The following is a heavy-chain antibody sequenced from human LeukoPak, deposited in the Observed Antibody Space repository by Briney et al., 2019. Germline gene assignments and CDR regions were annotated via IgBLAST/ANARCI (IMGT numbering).Heavy chain of an antibody. Sequence: SVKGSCKAPGGACNHYTVNWVRQAPGQGLEWIGTITPILAIANYAQIFQGRVTLTADTSTSTVYMELSSLRSEDTAVYYCARGYGGSLHAATLADWFDPWGQGSLVTVSS. D-gene: IGHD2/OR15-2a*01. CDR1: GGACNHYT. J-gene: IGHJ5*02. CDR3: ARGYGGSLHAATLADWFDP. CDR2: ITPILAIA. V-gene: IGHV1-69*02.